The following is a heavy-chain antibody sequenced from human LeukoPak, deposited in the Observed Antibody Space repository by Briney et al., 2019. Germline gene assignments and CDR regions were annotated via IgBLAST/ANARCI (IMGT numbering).Heavy chain of an antibody. V-gene: IGHV3-23*01. J-gene: IGHJ4*02. D-gene: IGHD3-22*01. CDR3: AKGDYYDSSGSGGYFDY. CDR1: GFTFSSYG. Sequence: GGSQRLSCAASGFTFSSYGMSWVRQAPGKGLEWVSAISGSGGSTYYADSVKGRFTISRDNSKNTLYLQMNSLRAEDTAVYYCAKGDYYDSSGSGGYFDYWGQGTLVTVSS. CDR2: ISGSGGST.